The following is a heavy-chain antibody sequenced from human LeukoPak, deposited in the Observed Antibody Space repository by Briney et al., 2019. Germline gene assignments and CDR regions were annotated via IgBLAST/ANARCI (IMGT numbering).Heavy chain of an antibody. CDR3: AELGITMIGGV. Sequence: ASVKVSCKASGCTFTSYYMHWVRQAPGQGLEWMGIINPSGGSTSYAQKFQGRVTMTRDMSASTVYMELSSLRSEDTAVYYCAELGITMIGGVWGKGTTVTISS. D-gene: IGHD3-10*02. CDR2: INPSGGST. CDR1: GCTFTSYY. J-gene: IGHJ6*04. V-gene: IGHV1-46*01.